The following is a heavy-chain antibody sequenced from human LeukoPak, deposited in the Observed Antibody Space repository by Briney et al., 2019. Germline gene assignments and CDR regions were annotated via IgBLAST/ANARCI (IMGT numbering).Heavy chain of an antibody. CDR1: GFTFDDYA. CDR2: ISWNSGSI. CDR3: AGDYYYYGMDV. Sequence: GGSLRLSCAASGFTFDDYAMRWVRQAPGKGLEWVSGISWNSGSIGYADSVKGRFTISRDNAKNSLYLQMNSLRAEDTALYYCAGDYYYYGMDVWGQGTTVTVSS. V-gene: IGHV3-9*01. J-gene: IGHJ6*02.